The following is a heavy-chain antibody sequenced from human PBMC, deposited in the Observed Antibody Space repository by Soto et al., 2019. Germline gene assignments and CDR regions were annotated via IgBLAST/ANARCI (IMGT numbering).Heavy chain of an antibody. D-gene: IGHD2-21*01. Sequence: SETLSLTCTVSGGSISSGGYYWSWIRQHPGKGLEWIGYIYYSGSTYYNPSLKSRVTISVDTSKNQFSLKLSSVTAADTAVYYCARSKHIVVVASYYFDYWGQGTLVTVSS. V-gene: IGHV4-31*03. J-gene: IGHJ4*02. CDR2: IYYSGST. CDR3: ARSKHIVVVASYYFDY. CDR1: GGSISSGGYY.